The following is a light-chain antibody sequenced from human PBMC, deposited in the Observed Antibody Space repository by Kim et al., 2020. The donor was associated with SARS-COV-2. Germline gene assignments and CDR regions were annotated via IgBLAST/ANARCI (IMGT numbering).Light chain of an antibody. CDR2: DAS. CDR3: QQRSNFT. J-gene: IGKJ4*01. V-gene: IGKV3-11*01. CDR1: QSVSSY. Sequence: LSLSPGERATLSCRASQSVSSYLAWYQQKPGQAPRLLIYDASNRATGIPARFSGSGSGTDFTLTISSLEPEDFAVYYCQQRSNFTFGGGTKVDIK.